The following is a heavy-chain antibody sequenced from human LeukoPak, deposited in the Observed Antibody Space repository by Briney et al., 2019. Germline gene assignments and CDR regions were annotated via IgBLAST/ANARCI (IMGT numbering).Heavy chain of an antibody. J-gene: IGHJ3*02. Sequence: PGGSQRLSCAASGFIFSSYAMTWARQAPGKGLEWAAVISSDGNTKYYADSVKGRFTISRDNSNNTLYLQMNSLRADDTAIYYCARRRIVGSTDDAFDIWGQGTMVTLSS. V-gene: IGHV3-30-3*01. CDR3: ARRRIVGSTDDAFDI. CDR1: GFIFSSYA. D-gene: IGHD1-26*01. CDR2: ISSDGNTK.